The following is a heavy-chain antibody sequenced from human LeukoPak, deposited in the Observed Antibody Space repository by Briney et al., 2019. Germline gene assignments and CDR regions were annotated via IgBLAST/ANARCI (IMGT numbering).Heavy chain of an antibody. CDR2: INPNSGGT. Sequence: ASVKVSCKASGYTFTGNYMHWVRQAPGQGLEWMGWINPNSGGTNYAQKFQGRVTMTRDTSISTAYMELSRLRSEDTAVYYCARDPPYFYDTKDYMDVWGKGTTVTVSS. V-gene: IGHV1-2*02. CDR3: ARDPPYFYDTKDYMDV. D-gene: IGHD3-22*01. J-gene: IGHJ6*03. CDR1: GYTFTGNY.